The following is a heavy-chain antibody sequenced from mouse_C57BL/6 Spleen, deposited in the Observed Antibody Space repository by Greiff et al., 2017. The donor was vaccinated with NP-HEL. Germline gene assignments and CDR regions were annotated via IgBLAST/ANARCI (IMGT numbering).Heavy chain of an antibody. J-gene: IGHJ4*01. Sequence: QVQLQQSGPELVKPGASVKISCKASGYAFSSSWMNWVKQRPGKGLEWIGRIYPGDGDTNYNGKFKGKATLTADKSSSTAYMQHSSLTSEDSAVYFCARSYYAMDDWGQGTSVTVSS. V-gene: IGHV1-82*01. CDR3: ARSYYAMDD. CDR1: GYAFSSSW. CDR2: IYPGDGDT.